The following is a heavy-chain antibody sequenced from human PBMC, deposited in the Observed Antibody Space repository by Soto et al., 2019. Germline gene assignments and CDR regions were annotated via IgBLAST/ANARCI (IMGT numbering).Heavy chain of an antibody. J-gene: IGHJ4*02. Sequence: QVHLMESGGGLVKPGGSLRLSCAASGFAFSDYYMAWIRQSPGKGLGWLSHIRGDGSTIYYADSVAGRFTISRDIARNSLYMQMDGLTVEDTAIYYCARYRNPRLAPFHFHYWVQGTLVTVSS. CDR2: IRGDGSTI. V-gene: IGHV3-11*01. D-gene: IGHD4-4*01. CDR1: GFAFSDYY. CDR3: ARYRNPRLAPFHFHY.